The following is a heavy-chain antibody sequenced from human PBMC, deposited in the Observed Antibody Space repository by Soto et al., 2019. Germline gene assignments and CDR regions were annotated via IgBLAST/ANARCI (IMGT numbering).Heavy chain of an antibody. D-gene: IGHD3-22*01. Sequence: QLQLQASGPGLVKTSETLSLTCSVSGGSTSSTTYYWGWISQPPGKGMEWIGTVYYSGSTFYNPSMKSRVTISVDTSKNQCSLRLSSVTAADTAVYYCARQRRYYYDSSGYPDYWGQGTLVTVSS. J-gene: IGHJ4*02. V-gene: IGHV4-39*01. CDR3: ARQRRYYYDSSGYPDY. CDR2: VYYSGST. CDR1: GGSTSSTTYY.